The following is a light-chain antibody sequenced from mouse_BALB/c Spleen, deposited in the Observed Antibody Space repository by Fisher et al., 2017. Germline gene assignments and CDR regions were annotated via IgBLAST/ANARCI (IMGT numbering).Light chain of an antibody. Sequence: IVLTQSPALMSASPGEKVTMTCSASSSVSYMYWYQQKPGSSPRLLIYDTSNLASGVPARFSGSGSGTSYSLTISSMEAEDAATYYCHQYHRSPYTFGGGTKLEIK. CDR3: HQYHRSPYT. J-gene: IGKJ2*01. CDR2: DTS. V-gene: IGKV4-55*01. CDR1: SSVSY.